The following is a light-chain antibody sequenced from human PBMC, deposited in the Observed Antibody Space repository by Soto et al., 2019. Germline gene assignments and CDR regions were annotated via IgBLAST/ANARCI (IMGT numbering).Light chain of an antibody. CDR3: QQYNNWPPIT. Sequence: EIGLTQSPGILSLSPGERATLSCRASQSISSTYLAWYQQKPGQAPRLLIYGASTRATGIPARFSGSGSGTDFTLSISSLQSEDFAVYYCQQYNNWPPITFGQGTRLEIK. V-gene: IGKV3-15*01. CDR1: QSISSTY. CDR2: GAS. J-gene: IGKJ5*01.